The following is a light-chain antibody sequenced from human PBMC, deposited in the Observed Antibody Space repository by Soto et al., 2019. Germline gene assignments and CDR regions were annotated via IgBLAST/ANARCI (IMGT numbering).Light chain of an antibody. V-gene: IGKV1-5*01. CDR1: XSISSW. CDR2: DAS. CDR3: QQYNSYSYT. Sequence: QSPSTLSAXXXXXVTXTXXASXSISSWLAWYQQKPGKAPKLLIYDASSLESGVPSRFSGSGSGTEFTLTISSLQPDDFATYYCQQYNSYSYTFGQGTKLEIK. J-gene: IGKJ2*01.